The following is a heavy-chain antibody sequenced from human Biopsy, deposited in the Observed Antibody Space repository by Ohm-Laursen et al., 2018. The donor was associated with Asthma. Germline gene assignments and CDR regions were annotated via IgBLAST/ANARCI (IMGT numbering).Heavy chain of an antibody. V-gene: IGHV4-39*01. Sequence: SETLSLTCTVSGGSMSSSSYYWGWIRQPPGKGLEWMGSISYTGSAYHNPSLKSQVTISVDTSKNHFSLKLSSVPAADTAVYYCARHWDWGSFFDYWGQGTPVTVSS. CDR2: ISYTGSA. D-gene: IGHD7-27*01. CDR3: ARHWDWGSFFDY. CDR1: GGSMSSSSYY. J-gene: IGHJ4*02.